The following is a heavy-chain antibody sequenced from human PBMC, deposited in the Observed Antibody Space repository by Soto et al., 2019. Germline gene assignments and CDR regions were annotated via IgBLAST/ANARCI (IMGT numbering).Heavy chain of an antibody. V-gene: IGHV4-30-4*01. CDR2: IYYSGST. J-gene: IGHJ2*01. CDR1: GGSISSGDYY. D-gene: IGHD1-26*01. CDR3: ARLLRGADWYFDL. Sequence: SETLSLTCTVSGGSISSGDYYWSWIRQPPGKGLEWIGYIYYSGSTYYNPSLKSRVTISVDTSKNQFSLKLSSVTAADTAVYYCARLLRGADWYFDLWGRGTLVTVSS.